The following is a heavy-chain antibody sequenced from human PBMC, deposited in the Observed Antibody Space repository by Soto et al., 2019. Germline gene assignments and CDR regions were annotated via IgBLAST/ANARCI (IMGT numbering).Heavy chain of an antibody. V-gene: IGHV3-74*01. J-gene: IGHJ4*02. D-gene: IGHD2-21*01. CDR1: GFTLSNHW. Sequence: XESLLLSCAASGFTLSNHWMHWVRQAPGKGLVWVSRINSDGSTTSYADSVKGRFTISRDNSKNTLYLQMNSLRAEDTAVYYCARGKDQHNTRTSSYYDSWGQGTLVTVSS. CDR2: INSDGSTT. CDR3: ARGKDQHNTRTSSYYDS.